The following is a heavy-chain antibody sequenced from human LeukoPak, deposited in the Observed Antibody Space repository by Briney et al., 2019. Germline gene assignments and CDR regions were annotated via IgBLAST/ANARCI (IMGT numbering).Heavy chain of an antibody. Sequence: PGGSLRLSCAASGFTFSSYGMHWVRQAPGKGLEWVAVISYDGSNKYYADSVKGRFTISRGNSKNTLYLQMNSLRAEDTAVYYCAKEGCSGGSCYWGDYYYYYGMDVWGKGTTVTVSS. CDR3: AKEGCSGGSCYWGDYYYYYGMDV. J-gene: IGHJ6*04. CDR2: ISYDGSNK. CDR1: GFTFSSYG. D-gene: IGHD2-15*01. V-gene: IGHV3-30*18.